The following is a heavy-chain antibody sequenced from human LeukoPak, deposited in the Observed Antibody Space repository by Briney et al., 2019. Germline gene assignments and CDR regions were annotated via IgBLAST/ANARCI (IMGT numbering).Heavy chain of an antibody. Sequence: SETLSLTCTVSGGSISGSSYYWSWIRQPPGKGLEWIGYIYTSGSTNYNPSLKSRVTISVDTSKNQFSLKLSSVTAADTAVYYCARHISGYPDAFDIWGQGTMVTVSS. V-gene: IGHV4-61*05. J-gene: IGHJ3*02. CDR2: IYTSGST. CDR3: ARHISGYPDAFDI. CDR1: GGSISGSSYY. D-gene: IGHD3-22*01.